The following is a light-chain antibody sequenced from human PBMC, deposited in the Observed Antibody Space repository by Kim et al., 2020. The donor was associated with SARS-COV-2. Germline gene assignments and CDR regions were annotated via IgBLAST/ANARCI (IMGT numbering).Light chain of an antibody. CDR3: QQYGSSPPYS. J-gene: IGKJ2*03. CDR2: AVS. Sequence: EIVLTQSPGTLSLSPGERATLSCRASQSVTSTYLACYQQKPGQAPRLLIYAVSRRATGSPDSISGSGSGADVTLTISRLVPEDFAVYYYQQYGSSPPYSFGQRKELKI. CDR1: QSVTSTY. V-gene: IGKV3-20*01.